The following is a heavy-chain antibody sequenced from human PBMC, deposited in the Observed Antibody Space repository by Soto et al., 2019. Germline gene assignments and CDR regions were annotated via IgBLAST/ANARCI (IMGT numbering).Heavy chain of an antibody. V-gene: IGHV3-9*01. J-gene: IGHJ4*02. D-gene: IGHD3-10*01. CDR1: GFTFDDYA. CDR3: VKDGHYFGSGHL. Sequence: EVQLVESGGGLVQPGGSLRLSCAASGFTFDDYAMHWVRQAPGKGLEWVSGITWNSNTIAYVDSVKGRFTISRDNAKNSLSLQMNRLRAEDTALYYCVKDGHYFGSGHLWGQGTLVTVS. CDR2: ITWNSNTI.